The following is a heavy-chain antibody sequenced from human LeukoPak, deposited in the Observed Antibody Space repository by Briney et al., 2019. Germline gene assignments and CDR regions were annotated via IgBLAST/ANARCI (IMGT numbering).Heavy chain of an antibody. CDR2: IIPIFGTA. CDR1: GGTFSSYA. D-gene: IGHD2-2*01. V-gene: IGHV1-69*01. J-gene: IGHJ4*02. Sequence: SVKVSCKASGGTFSSYAISWVRQAPGQGLEWMGGIIPIFGTANYAQKFQGRVTITADESTSTAYMELSSLRSEDTAVYYCATGWKDIVVSVDYWGQGTLVTVSS. CDR3: ATGWKDIVVSVDY.